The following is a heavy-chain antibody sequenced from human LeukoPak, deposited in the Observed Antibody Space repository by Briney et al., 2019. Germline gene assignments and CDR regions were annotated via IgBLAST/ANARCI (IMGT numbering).Heavy chain of an antibody. CDR1: GYTFTRYY. V-gene: IGHV1-46*01. CDR3: ATSGDFDN. J-gene: IGHJ4*02. Sequence: ASVKVSCKASGYTFTRYYMHWVRQAPGQGLEWMGAVNPTGGSTTYAQNFQGRVTMARDTSISTAYMELSRLRSDDTAVYYCATSGDFDNWGQGTLVTVSS. CDR2: VNPTGGST. D-gene: IGHD1-26*01.